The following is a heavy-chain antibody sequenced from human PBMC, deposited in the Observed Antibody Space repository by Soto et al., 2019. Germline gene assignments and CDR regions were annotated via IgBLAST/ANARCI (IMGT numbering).Heavy chain of an antibody. J-gene: IGHJ3*02. V-gene: IGHV1-2*02. D-gene: IGHD6-19*01. CDR3: ARGTLMSVKDPSDI. CDR1: GYTFTGYY. CDR2: INPSRANT. Sequence: VKVSCKASGYTFTGYYLYWVRQAPGQGLEGMEWINPSRANTNDAKEFQGRVTMPRDTSISTAYMEVSRLRSDDTAVYYCARGTLMSVKDPSDIWGQGTMDTVSS.